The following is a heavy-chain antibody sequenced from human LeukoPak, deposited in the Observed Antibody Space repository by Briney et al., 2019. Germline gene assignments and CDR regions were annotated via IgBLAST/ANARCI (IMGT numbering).Heavy chain of an antibody. CDR1: GGTFSSYA. V-gene: IGHV1-2*02. CDR2: INPNSGGT. J-gene: IGHJ6*02. Sequence: ASVKVSCKASGGTFSSYAISWVRQAPGQGLEWMGGINPNSGGTNYAQKFQGRVTMTRDTSISTAYMELSRLRSDDTAVYYCARGLRYFDWSMDVWGQGTTVTVSS. CDR3: ARGLRYFDWSMDV. D-gene: IGHD3-9*01.